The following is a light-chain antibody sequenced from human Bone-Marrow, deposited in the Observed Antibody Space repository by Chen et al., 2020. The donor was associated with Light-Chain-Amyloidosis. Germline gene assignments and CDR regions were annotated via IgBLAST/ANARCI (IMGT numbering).Light chain of an antibody. V-gene: IGLV3-25*03. CDR2: RDN. CDR1: DFPTKY. CDR3: QSADSSGTYEVI. J-gene: IGLJ2*01. Sequence: SYELTQPPSLSVSPGQPSRTTCSGDDFPTKYAYWYQQKPGQAPVLVIHRDNERPSGISERFSGSSSGTTATLTISGVQAEDEADYHCQSADSSGTYEVIFGGGTKLTVL.